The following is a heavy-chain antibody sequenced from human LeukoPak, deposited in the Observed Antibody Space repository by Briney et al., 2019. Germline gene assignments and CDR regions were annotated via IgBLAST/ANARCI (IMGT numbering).Heavy chain of an antibody. J-gene: IGHJ6*03. V-gene: IGHV3-74*01. CDR1: GFTFSDYW. CDR2: IKSDGSST. CDR3: ARSYDFWTYYMDV. D-gene: IGHD3-3*01. Sequence: GGSLRLSCAASGFTFSDYWMHWVRQAPGKGLVWVSRIKSDGSSTSYADSVKGRFTISRDNAKNSLYLRMNSLRAEDTGVYYCARSYDFWTYYMDVWGKGTTVTVSS.